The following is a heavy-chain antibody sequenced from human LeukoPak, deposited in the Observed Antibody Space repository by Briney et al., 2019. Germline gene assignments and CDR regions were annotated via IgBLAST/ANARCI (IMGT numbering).Heavy chain of an antibody. J-gene: IGHJ4*02. Sequence: SETLSLTCAVYGGSFSGYYWSWIRQPPGKGLEWIGYIYYSGSTNYNPSLKSRVTISVDTSKNQFSLKLSSVTAADTAVYYCARGGYSHGYSSFDYWGQGTLVTVSS. CDR1: GGSFSGYY. D-gene: IGHD5-18*01. CDR2: IYYSGST. V-gene: IGHV4-59*01. CDR3: ARGGYSHGYSSFDY.